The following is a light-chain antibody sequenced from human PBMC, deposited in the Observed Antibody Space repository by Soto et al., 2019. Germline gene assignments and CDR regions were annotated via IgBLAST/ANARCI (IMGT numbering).Light chain of an antibody. J-gene: IGKJ3*01. Sequence: DIQMTQSPSTLSASVGDRVTITCRASQSISSWLAWYQQKPGKAPKLLIYNASSLESGVPSRFSGSGSGTEFTLSISSLQPDDFASYYCQQYNNNPFTFGPGTKVDIK. CDR2: NAS. V-gene: IGKV1-5*03. CDR3: QQYNNNPFT. CDR1: QSISSW.